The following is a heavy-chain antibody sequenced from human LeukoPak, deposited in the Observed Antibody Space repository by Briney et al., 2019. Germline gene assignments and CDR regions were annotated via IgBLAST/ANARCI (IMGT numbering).Heavy chain of an antibody. CDR2: INHSGST. D-gene: IGHD6-19*01. CDR3: ASKRYSSGWYKLSYFDY. J-gene: IGHJ4*02. Sequence: SETLSLTCAVYGGSFSGYYWSWIRQPPGKGLEWIGEINHSGSTNYNPSLKSRVTISVDTSKNQFSLKLSSVTAADTAVYYCASKRYSSGWYKLSYFDYWGQGTLVTVSS. V-gene: IGHV4-34*01. CDR1: GGSFSGYY.